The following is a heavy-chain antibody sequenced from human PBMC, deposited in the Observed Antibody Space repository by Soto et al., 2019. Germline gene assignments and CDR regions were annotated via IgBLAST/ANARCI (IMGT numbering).Heavy chain of an antibody. D-gene: IGHD5-12*01. V-gene: IGHV3-64*02. CDR3: ARGERGYSGYDYNYGMDV. J-gene: IGHJ6*02. CDR1: GFTFSRYA. CDR2: ISSNGGST. Sequence: PGGSLRLSCAASGFTFSRYAMHWVRQAPGKGLEYVSAISSNGGSTYYADSVKGRFTISRDNSKNTLYLQMGSLRAEDMAVYYCARGERGYSGYDYNYGMDVWGQGTTVTVSS.